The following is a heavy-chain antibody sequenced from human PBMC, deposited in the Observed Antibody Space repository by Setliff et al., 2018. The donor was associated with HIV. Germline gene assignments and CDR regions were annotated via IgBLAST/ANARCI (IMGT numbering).Heavy chain of an antibody. V-gene: IGHV4-38-2*01. Sequence: KPSETLSLTCAVSGYSISRGYYWGWIRQPPGKGLEWIGNIYHSGSTFYNPSLKSRVTMSVDTSKNQMSLKVTSVTAADTAVYYCARVIHYDFWSGYDLHYYYYMDIWGKGTTVTVSS. CDR2: IYHSGST. CDR3: ARVIHYDFWSGYDLHYYYYMDI. J-gene: IGHJ6*03. D-gene: IGHD3-3*01. CDR1: GYSISRGYY.